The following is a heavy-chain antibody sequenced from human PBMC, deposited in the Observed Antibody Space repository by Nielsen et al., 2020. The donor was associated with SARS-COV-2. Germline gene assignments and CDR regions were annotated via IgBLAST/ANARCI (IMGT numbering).Heavy chain of an antibody. CDR1: GFTFSDYY. V-gene: IGHV3-11*06. CDR2: ISSSGYT. J-gene: IGHJ6*02. Sequence: GESLKISCAASGFTFSDYYMSWIRQAPGKGLEWVSYISSSGYTNYVDSVKGRFTISRDNSKNTLNLQMNSLRAEDTAVYYCTSDSNSYNYYYYYGMDVWGQGTTVTVSS. CDR3: TSDSNSYNYYYYYGMDV. D-gene: IGHD2-2*01.